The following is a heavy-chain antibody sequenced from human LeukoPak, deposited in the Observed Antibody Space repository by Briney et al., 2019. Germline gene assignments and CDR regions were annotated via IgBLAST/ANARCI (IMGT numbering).Heavy chain of an antibody. V-gene: IGHV1-69*05. Sequence: ASVTVSCKASGGTFSSYAISWVRQAPGQGLEWMGGIIPIFGTANYAQKFQGRVTITTDESASTAYMELSSLRSEDTAVYYCARGQVRYSNLGYFDYWGQGTLVTVSS. J-gene: IGHJ4*02. CDR1: GGTFSSYA. CDR2: IIPIFGTA. D-gene: IGHD4-11*01. CDR3: ARGQVRYSNLGYFDY.